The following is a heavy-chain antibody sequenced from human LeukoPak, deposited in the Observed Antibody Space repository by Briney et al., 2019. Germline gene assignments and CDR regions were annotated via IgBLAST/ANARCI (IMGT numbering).Heavy chain of an antibody. D-gene: IGHD6-13*01. V-gene: IGHV1-18*01. J-gene: IGHJ3*02. CDR1: GYTFTSYG. Sequence: ASVKVSCKASGYTFTSYGISWVRQAPGQGLEWMGWISAYNGNTNYAQKLQGRVTMTTDTSTSTAYMELRSLRSDDTAVYYCARGDAAAGTGGDAFDIWGQGTMVTVSS. CDR3: ARGDAAAGTGGDAFDI. CDR2: ISAYNGNT.